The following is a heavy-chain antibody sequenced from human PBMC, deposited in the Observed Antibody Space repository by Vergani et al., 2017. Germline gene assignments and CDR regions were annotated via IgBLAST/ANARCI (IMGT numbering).Heavy chain of an antibody. V-gene: IGHV4-4*03. Sequence: QMQLQESGPGLVKPPGTLSLTCAVSGGSVSSSSWWSWVRQPPGKGLEWIGEIYHSGTNDFNPSLKSGVTMSIDKSKNQFSLKLNSLTAADTAVYYCTRGYGDYGADWGQGILVTVAS. CDR1: GGSVSSSSW. CDR2: IYHSGTN. D-gene: IGHD4-17*01. J-gene: IGHJ4*02. CDR3: TRGYGDYGAD.